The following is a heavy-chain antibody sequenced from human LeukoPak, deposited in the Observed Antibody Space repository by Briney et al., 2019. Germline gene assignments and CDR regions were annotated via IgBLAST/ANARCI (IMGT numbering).Heavy chain of an antibody. D-gene: IGHD3-9*01. CDR2: INVNSGGT. CDR1: GYTFTDDY. CDR3: ARSPHILTGENFDF. J-gene: IGHJ4*02. Sequence: VASLKVSCKASGYTFTDDYIHWVRQAPRQGLEWMGWINVNSGGTNYAQKFYARVTMTRDTSISTAYMELSRLRSDDTAVFYCARSPHILTGENFDFWGQGTLVTVSS. V-gene: IGHV1-2*02.